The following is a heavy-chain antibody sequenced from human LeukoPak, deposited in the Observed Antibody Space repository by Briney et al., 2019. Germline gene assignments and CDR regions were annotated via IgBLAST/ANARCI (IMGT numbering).Heavy chain of an antibody. CDR2: INPNSDGT. Sequence: ASVKVSCKASGYTFKGYYMHWVRQAPGQGLEWMGWINPNSDGTNYAQKFQGWVSMTRDTSINTVYMELSSLRSDDTAVYYCARRSSSSWYDYWGQGTLVTVSS. CDR3: ARRSSSSWYDY. J-gene: IGHJ4*02. CDR1: GYTFKGYY. V-gene: IGHV1-2*04. D-gene: IGHD6-13*01.